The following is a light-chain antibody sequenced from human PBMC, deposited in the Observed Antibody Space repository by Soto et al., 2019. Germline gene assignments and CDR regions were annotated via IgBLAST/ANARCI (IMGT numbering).Light chain of an antibody. V-gene: IGKV3-20*01. CDR2: DVS. J-gene: IGKJ4*01. CDR1: QSVPGSD. CDR3: QQYGTSPLT. Sequence: EVVLTQSPGTLSMSPGDRATLSCRASQSVPGSDVAWYQQKPGQDPRLLIYDVSSRATGTPERFSGSGSGTDFTLNIGRLEPEDFAVYYCQQYGTSPLTFGGGTKVDIK.